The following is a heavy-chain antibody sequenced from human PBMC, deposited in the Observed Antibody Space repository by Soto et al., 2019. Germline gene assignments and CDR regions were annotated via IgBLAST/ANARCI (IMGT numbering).Heavy chain of an antibody. V-gene: IGHV4-59*01. CDR1: GGCISSYY. D-gene: IGHD6-6*01. Sequence: QVQLQESGPGLVKPSETLSLTCTVSGGCISSYYWSWIRQPPGKGLEWIGYIYYSGSTNYNPSLKTRVTIAVDTSKNQFPLNLSSLTAAETAVYYCARARPTLAFDYWGQGTMVTVSS. CDR2: IYYSGST. J-gene: IGHJ4*02. CDR3: ARARPTLAFDY.